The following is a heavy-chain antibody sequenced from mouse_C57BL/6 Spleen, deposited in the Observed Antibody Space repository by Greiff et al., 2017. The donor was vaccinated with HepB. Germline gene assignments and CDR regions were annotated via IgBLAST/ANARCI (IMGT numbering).Heavy chain of an antibody. Sequence: EVQLQQSGPELVKPGASVKISCKASGYSFTGYYMHWVKQSSEKSLEWIGEINPSTGGTSYNQKFKGKATLTVDKSSSTAYMQLKSLTSEDSAVYYCARWDSNLVYGGQGTRVTVSA. D-gene: IGHD2-5*01. J-gene: IGHJ3*01. CDR1: GYSFTGYY. CDR2: INPSTGGT. V-gene: IGHV1-43*01. CDR3: ARWDSNLVY.